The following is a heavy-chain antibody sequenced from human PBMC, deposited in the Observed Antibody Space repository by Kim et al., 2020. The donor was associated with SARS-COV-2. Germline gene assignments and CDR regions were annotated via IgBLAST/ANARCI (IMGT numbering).Heavy chain of an antibody. V-gene: IGHV4-31*03. CDR1: GGSISSGGYH. CDR3: ARARAITMIVVVTIDAFDI. CDR2: IYYSGST. D-gene: IGHD3-22*01. J-gene: IGHJ3*02. Sequence: SETLSLTCTVSGGSISSGGYHWSWIRQHPGKGLEWIGYIYYSGSTYYNPSLKSRVTISVDTSKNQFSLKLSSVTAADTAVYYCARARAITMIVVVTIDAFDIWGQGTMVTVSS.